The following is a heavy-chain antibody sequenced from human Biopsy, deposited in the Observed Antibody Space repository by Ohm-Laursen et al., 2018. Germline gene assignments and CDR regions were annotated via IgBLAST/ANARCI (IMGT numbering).Heavy chain of an antibody. Sequence: SVTASCKPSGYSFTSYYMHWVRQAPGHGLEWMGMFKPSGSTTSYPQIFQGRVTMTSDTSKSTVYMELSSLRSADTAVYFCARNTGWYGDLYYFDYWGQGTLVTVSS. CDR2: FKPSGSTT. V-gene: IGHV1-46*01. CDR3: ARNTGWYGDLYYFDY. CDR1: GYSFTSYY. D-gene: IGHD6-19*01. J-gene: IGHJ4*02.